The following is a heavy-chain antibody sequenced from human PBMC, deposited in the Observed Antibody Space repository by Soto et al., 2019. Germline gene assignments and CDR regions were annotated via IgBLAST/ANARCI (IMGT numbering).Heavy chain of an antibody. CDR3: AHRLTDWYYFES. V-gene: IGHV2-5*02. CDR2: IYWDDDK. J-gene: IGHJ4*02. Sequence: KESGPTLVKPTQTLTLTCAFSGFSLTTPAVGVGWIRQPPGKALEWLALIYWDDDKRYSPSLKSRLTITKDTSKNQVVLTMTNMDPVDTATYYCAHRLTDWYYFESWGQGTLVTVSS. D-gene: IGHD3-9*01. CDR1: GFSLTTPAVG.